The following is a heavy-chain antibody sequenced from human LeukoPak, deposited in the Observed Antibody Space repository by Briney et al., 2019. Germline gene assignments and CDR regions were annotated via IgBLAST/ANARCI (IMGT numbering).Heavy chain of an antibody. D-gene: IGHD1-26*01. V-gene: IGHV4-61*05. J-gene: IGHJ5*02. CDR3: ARRRVGALPPYNWSDP. CDR2: IYYTGST. CDR1: GGSISSSSYY. Sequence: SGTLSLTCTVSGGSISSSSYYWAWIRQPPGKGLEWIGYIYYTGSTNYNPSLKSRVTISIDTSKNQFSLKLNSVTAADTAVYYWARRRVGALPPYNWSDPGAQEPLVPFP.